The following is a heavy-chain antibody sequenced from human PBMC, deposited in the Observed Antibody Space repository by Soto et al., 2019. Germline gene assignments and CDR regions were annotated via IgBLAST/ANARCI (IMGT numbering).Heavy chain of an antibody. V-gene: IGHV1-69*01. J-gene: IGHJ6*02. CDR2: IIPIFDIT. CDR3: ARPDEGGYSSNHHYYYALDV. D-gene: IGHD3-22*01. CDR1: GCTFRSYS. Sequence: QVQLVQSGAEVKKPGSSVKVACKASGCTFRSYSISWVRQAPGQGLEWMGGIIPIFDITNYAQKFQGRVTITADESTCTAYMELSCLGSDDTAVYYCARPDEGGYSSNHHYYYALDVWGQGTTVTV.